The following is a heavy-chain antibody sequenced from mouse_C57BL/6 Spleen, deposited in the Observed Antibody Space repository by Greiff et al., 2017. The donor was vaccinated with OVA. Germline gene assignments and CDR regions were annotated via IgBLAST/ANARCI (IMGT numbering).Heavy chain of an antibody. D-gene: IGHD1-1*01. CDR2: IHPNSGST. CDR1: GYTFTSYW. CDR3: ARSLDYGSSYGAMDY. Sequence: VQLQQPGAELVKPGASVKLSCKASGYTFTSYWMHWVKQRPGQGLEWIGMIHPNSGSTNYNEKFKSKATLTVDKSSSTAYMQLSSLTSEDSAVYYCARSLDYGSSYGAMDYWGQGTSVTVSS. V-gene: IGHV1-64*01. J-gene: IGHJ4*01.